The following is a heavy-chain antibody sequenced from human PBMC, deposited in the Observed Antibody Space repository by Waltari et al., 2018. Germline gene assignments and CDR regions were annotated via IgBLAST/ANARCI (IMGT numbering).Heavy chain of an antibody. Sequence: EVQLLESGGGLVQPGGSLRLSCAASGFTFSSYAMSWVRQAPGKGGGGVSAISGSGGSTYYADSGKGRFTSSRDNSKNTLYLQRNSLRAEDTAVYYCAKGRRSSSGGDFDYWGQGTLVTVSS. J-gene: IGHJ4*02. CDR2: ISGSGGST. V-gene: IGHV3-23*01. CDR1: GFTFSSYA. CDR3: AKGRRSSSGGDFDY. D-gene: IGHD6-6*01.